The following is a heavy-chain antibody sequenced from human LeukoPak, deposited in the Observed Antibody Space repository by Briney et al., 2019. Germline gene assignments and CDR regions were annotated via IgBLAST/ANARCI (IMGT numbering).Heavy chain of an antibody. D-gene: IGHD3-10*01. CDR1: GYTFTGYY. Sequence: ASVKVSCKASGYTFTGYYMHWVRQAPGQGLEWMGWINPNSGGTNYAQKFQGRVTMTRDTSISTAYMELSRLRSDDTAVYYCAREKITMVRGVIPYWGQGTLVTVSS. CDR3: AREKITMVRGVIPY. J-gene: IGHJ4*02. V-gene: IGHV1-2*02. CDR2: INPNSGGT.